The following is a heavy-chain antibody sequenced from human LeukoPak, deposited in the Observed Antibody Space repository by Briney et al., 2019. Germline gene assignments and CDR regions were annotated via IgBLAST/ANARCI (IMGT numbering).Heavy chain of an antibody. J-gene: IGHJ6*03. CDR3: AATVRSSSLIRIMDV. Sequence: GRSLRLSCAASGFTFDDYAMHWVRQAPGKGLEWVSGISWNSGSIGYADSVKGRFTISRDNAKNSLYLQMNSLRAEDTALYYCAATVRSSSLIRIMDVWGKGTTVTVSS. V-gene: IGHV3-9*01. CDR2: ISWNSGSI. CDR1: GFTFDDYA. D-gene: IGHD6-6*01.